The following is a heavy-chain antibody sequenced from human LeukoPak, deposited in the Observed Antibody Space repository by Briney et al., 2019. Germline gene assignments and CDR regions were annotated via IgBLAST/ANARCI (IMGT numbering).Heavy chain of an antibody. D-gene: IGHD6-13*01. V-gene: IGHV1-18*01. CDR2: ISAYNGNT. CDR1: GYTFTSYG. Sequence: ASVKVLCKASGYTFTSYGISWVRQAPGQGLEWMGWISAYNGNTNYAQKLQGRVTMTTVTSTCTAYMELRSLRSDDTAVYHCASDFGIAAPGTGDYWGQGTLVTVSS. CDR3: ASDFGIAAPGTGDY. J-gene: IGHJ4*02.